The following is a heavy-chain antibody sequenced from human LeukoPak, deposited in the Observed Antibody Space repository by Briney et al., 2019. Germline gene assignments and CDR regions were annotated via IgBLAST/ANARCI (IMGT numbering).Heavy chain of an antibody. Sequence: SETLSLTCTVSGGSISSYYWSWIRQPPGKGLEWIGYIYYSGSTNYNPSLKSRVTISVDTSKNQFSLKLSPVTAADTAVYYCARTTRYYYDSSGYYYDAFDIWGQGTMVTVSS. D-gene: IGHD3-22*01. CDR2: IYYSGST. CDR1: GGSISSYY. V-gene: IGHV4-59*01. J-gene: IGHJ3*02. CDR3: ARTTRYYYDSSGYYYDAFDI.